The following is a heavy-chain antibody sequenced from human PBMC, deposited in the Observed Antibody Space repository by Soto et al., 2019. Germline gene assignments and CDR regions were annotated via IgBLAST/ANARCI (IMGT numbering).Heavy chain of an antibody. CDR2: ISAYTGNT. J-gene: IGHJ6*02. CDR3: ARTPGATSSLDV. CDR1: GYSFGSYG. Sequence: ASVKVSCKASGYSFGSYGITWVRQAPGQGFEWMGWISAYTGNTNYAQKLQGRVTMTTDTSTSTAYMEMRSLSSDDTAVYFCARTPGATSSLDVWGQGTTVTVS. D-gene: IGHD3-10*01. V-gene: IGHV1-18*01.